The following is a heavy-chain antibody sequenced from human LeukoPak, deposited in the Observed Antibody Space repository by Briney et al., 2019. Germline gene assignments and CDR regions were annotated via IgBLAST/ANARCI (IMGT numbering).Heavy chain of an antibody. J-gene: IGHJ3*02. CDR2: IKQDGSEK. CDR3: ARVYYDSSGYPDAFDI. CDR1: GFTFSSYW. Sequence: GGSLRLSCTASGFTFSSYWMSWVRQAPGKGLEWVANIKQDGSEKYYVDSVKGRFTISRDNAKNSLYLQMNSLRAEDTAVYYCARVYYDSSGYPDAFDIWGQGTMVTVSS. D-gene: IGHD3-22*01. V-gene: IGHV3-7*01.